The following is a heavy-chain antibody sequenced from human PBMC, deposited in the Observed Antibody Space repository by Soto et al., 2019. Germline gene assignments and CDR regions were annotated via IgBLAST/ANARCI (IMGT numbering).Heavy chain of an antibody. CDR1: GFTFSSYG. CDR3: ARDGGDCSGGSCYLSAFDI. V-gene: IGHV3-33*01. D-gene: IGHD2-15*01. J-gene: IGHJ3*02. CDR2: IWYDGSNK. Sequence: PGGSLRLSCAASGFTFSSYGMHWVRQALGKGLEWVAVIWYDGSNKYYADSVKGRFTISRDNSKNTLYLQMNSLRAEDTAVYYCARDGGDCSGGSCYLSAFDIWGQGTMVTVSS.